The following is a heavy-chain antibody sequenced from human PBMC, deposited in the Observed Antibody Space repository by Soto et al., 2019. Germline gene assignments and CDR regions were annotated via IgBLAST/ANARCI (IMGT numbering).Heavy chain of an antibody. Sequence: SVKVSCKASGYTFTSYAMHWVRQAPGQRLEWMGWINAGNGNTKYSQKFQGRVTITRDTSASTAYMELSSLRSEDTAVYYCARDLYDILTGYYYFDYWGQGTLVTVSS. J-gene: IGHJ4*02. CDR2: INAGNGNT. V-gene: IGHV1-3*01. CDR3: ARDLYDILTGYYYFDY. D-gene: IGHD3-9*01. CDR1: GYTFTSYA.